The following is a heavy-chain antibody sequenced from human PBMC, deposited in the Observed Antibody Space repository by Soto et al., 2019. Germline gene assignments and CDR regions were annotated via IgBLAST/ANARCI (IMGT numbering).Heavy chain of an antibody. Sequence: SETLSLTCTVSGGSISSYYWSWIRQPPGKGLEWIGYIYYSGSTDYNPSLKSRVTISVDTSKNQFSLKLSSVTAADTAVYYCAKGEYDYDILTGYSRDAFDIWGQGTMVTVSS. D-gene: IGHD3-9*01. CDR3: AKGEYDYDILTGYSRDAFDI. J-gene: IGHJ3*02. CDR1: GGSISSYY. V-gene: IGHV4-59*08. CDR2: IYYSGST.